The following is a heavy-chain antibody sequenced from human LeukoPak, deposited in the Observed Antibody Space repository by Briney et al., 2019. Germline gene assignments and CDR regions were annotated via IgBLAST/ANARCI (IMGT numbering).Heavy chain of an antibody. CDR1: GFTFSSYA. V-gene: IGHV3-23*01. Sequence: GGSLRLSCAASGFTFSSYAMSWVRQAPGKGLEWVSAISGSGGSTYYADSVKGRFTISRDNSKNTLYLQMNSLRAEDTAVYYCARDLDDILTGGRGWGQGTLVTVSS. CDR2: ISGSGGST. D-gene: IGHD3-9*01. J-gene: IGHJ4*02. CDR3: ARDLDDILTGGRG.